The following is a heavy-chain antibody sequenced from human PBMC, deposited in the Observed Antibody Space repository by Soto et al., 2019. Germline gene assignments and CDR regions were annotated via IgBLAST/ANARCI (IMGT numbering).Heavy chain of an antibody. J-gene: IGHJ3*01. D-gene: IGHD2-8*02. Sequence: GESLKISCKGSGYNFANYWIGWVRQVPGKGLEWMGMIFPGDSDTKNSPSLQGQITMSVDKSNSSAYLQWRSLKASDAAMYYCAAGYSTGLDAFDLWGQGTLVTVSS. V-gene: IGHV5-51*01. CDR3: AAGYSTGLDAFDL. CDR2: IFPGDSDT. CDR1: GYNFANYW.